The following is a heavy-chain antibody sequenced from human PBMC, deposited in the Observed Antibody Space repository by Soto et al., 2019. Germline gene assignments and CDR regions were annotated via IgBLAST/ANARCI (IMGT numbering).Heavy chain of an antibody. CDR2: IFYSGTT. D-gene: IGHD2-15*01. CDR1: VDSISSADYY. J-gene: IGHJ6*02. Sequence: TLSLPCPVSVDSISSADYYWSRIRPTPGKGLEWIGDIFYSGTTYYNPSLKSRLTISVDTSKTHFSLRLTSVTAADTAVYYCARDCLVEPELYYYGMDVWGQGTTVTVSS. V-gene: IGHV4-30-4*01. CDR3: ARDCLVEPELYYYGMDV.